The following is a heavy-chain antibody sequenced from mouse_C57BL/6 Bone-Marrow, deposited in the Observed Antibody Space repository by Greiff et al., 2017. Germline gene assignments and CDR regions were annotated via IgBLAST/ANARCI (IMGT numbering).Heavy chain of an antibody. CDR3: ASPYYGSCCYLDV. CDR1: GFTFTSYW. CDR2: IHPGSGST. V-gene: IGHV1-55*01. D-gene: IGHD2-10*01. Sequence: VHVKQSGAELVKPGASVKMSCTASGFTFTSYWITWVKQSPGQGLEWIGDIHPGSGSTNYNEKLKSQVTLAVDTSSSTAYMQISSLTSEDSAVYYCASPYYGSCCYLDVWGTGTAVTVSS. J-gene: IGHJ1*03.